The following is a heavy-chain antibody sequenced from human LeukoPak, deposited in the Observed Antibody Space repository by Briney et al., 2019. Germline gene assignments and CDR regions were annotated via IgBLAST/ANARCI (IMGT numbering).Heavy chain of an antibody. V-gene: IGHV3-48*01. J-gene: IGHJ4*02. CDR3: ARDGVDTAMVPADY. CDR2: ISSSSSTI. D-gene: IGHD5-18*01. Sequence: GGSLRLSCAASGFTFSSYSMNWVRQAPGKGLEWVSYISSSSSTIYYADSVKGRFTISRDNSKNTLYLQMNSLRAEDTAVYYCARDGVDTAMVPADYWGQGTLVTVSS. CDR1: GFTFSSYS.